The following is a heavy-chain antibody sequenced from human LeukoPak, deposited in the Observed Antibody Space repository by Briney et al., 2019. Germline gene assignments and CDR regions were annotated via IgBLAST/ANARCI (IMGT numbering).Heavy chain of an antibody. Sequence: ASVKVSCKTSGYTFTTYHINWGRQATGQRLEWLGWMNPYNGYRGYAQKFQGRIPITSDTSISTAYMELSSLQSDDTAVYFCARTTSLTASGYDCWGQGTLVTVSS. V-gene: IGHV1-8*03. CDR3: ARTTSLTASGYDC. CDR2: MNPYNGYR. D-gene: IGHD4-17*01. J-gene: IGHJ4*02. CDR1: GYTFTTYH.